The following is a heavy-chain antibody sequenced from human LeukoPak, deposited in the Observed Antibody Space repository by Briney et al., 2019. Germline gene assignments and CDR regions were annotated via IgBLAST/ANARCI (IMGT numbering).Heavy chain of an antibody. CDR1: GFTFSTYY. CDR2: IKQDGSEK. CDR3: AREEVYHDAFDI. J-gene: IGHJ3*02. V-gene: IGHV3-7*03. Sequence: GGSLRLSCAASGFTFSTYYMSWVRQAPGTGLEWVANIKQDGSEKYYVDSVKGRFTISRDNAKNSLYLQMNSLRAEDTALYYCAREEVYHDAFDIWGQGTMVTVSS. D-gene: IGHD5/OR15-5a*01.